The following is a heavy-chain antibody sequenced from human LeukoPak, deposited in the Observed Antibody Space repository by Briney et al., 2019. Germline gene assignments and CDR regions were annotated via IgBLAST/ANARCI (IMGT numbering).Heavy chain of an antibody. Sequence: SETLSLTCTVSGGSITSYYWSWVQQPPGKGLEWIGYIYYSGSTSYNSSLKSRVTISLDTSRNQLSLKLSSVTTADTAVYYCARLVAYCSSASCTDFWGQGTLVTVSS. CDR3: ARLVAYCSSASCTDF. CDR2: IYYSGST. CDR1: GGSITSYY. V-gene: IGHV4-59*01. D-gene: IGHD2-2*01. J-gene: IGHJ4*02.